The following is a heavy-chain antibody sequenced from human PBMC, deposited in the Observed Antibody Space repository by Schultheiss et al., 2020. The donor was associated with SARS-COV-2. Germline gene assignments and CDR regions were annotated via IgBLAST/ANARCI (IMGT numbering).Heavy chain of an antibody. CDR3: ASGVDSSSPRAFDY. D-gene: IGHD6-6*01. CDR1: GGSISSYY. CDR2: IYHSGST. Sequence: SETLSLTCTVSGGSISSYYWGWIRQPPGKGLEWIGSIYHSGSTYYNPSLKSRVTISVDTSKNQFSLKLSSVTAADTAVYYCASGVDSSSPRAFDYWGQGTLVTVSS. J-gene: IGHJ4*02. V-gene: IGHV4-39*01.